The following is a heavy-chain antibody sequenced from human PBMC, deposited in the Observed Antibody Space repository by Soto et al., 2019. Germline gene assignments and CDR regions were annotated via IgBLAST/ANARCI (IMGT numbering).Heavy chain of an antibody. V-gene: IGHV4-34*01. Sequence: SETLSLTCAVYGGSFSGYYWSWIRQPPGKGLEWIGEINHSGSTNYNPSLKSRVTISVDTSKNQFSLKLSSVTAADTAVYYCARGHPPYTIFGVQYWSDPRGQGTLVTVSS. D-gene: IGHD3-3*01. CDR2: INHSGST. J-gene: IGHJ5*02. CDR3: ARGHPPYTIFGVQYWSDP. CDR1: GGSFSGYY.